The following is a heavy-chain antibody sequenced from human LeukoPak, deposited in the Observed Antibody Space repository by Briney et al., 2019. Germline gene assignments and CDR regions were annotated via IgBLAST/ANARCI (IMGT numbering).Heavy chain of an antibody. CDR1: GYTFTSYY. J-gene: IGHJ4*02. V-gene: IGHV1-46*01. CDR2: INPSGGST. D-gene: IGHD6-19*01. Sequence: ASVKVSCKASGYTFTSYYMHWVRQAPGQGLEWMGIINPSGGSTSYAQKFQGRVTMTRDTSTSTVYMELSSLRSEDTAVYYCAREIIAVAGTGGVRDYWGQGTLVTVSS. CDR3: AREIIAVAGTGGVRDY.